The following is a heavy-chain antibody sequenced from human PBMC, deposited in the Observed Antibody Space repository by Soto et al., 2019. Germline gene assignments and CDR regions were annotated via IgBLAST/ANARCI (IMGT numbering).Heavy chain of an antibody. CDR1: GYTFTSYG. D-gene: IGHD4-17*01. Sequence: ASVKVSCKASGYTFTSYGISWVRQAPGQGLEWMGWISAYNGNTNYAQKLQGRVTMTTDTSTSTAYMELRSLRSDDTAVYYCARDTSDYGDIHYGMDVWGQVTTVTVSS. CDR3: ARDTSDYGDIHYGMDV. J-gene: IGHJ6*02. CDR2: ISAYNGNT. V-gene: IGHV1-18*01.